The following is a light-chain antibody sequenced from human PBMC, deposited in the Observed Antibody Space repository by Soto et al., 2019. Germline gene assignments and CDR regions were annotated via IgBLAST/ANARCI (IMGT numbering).Light chain of an antibody. CDR2: WAS. Sequence: DIVMTQSPDSLAVSLGERATINCKSSQTVFSGSNIKNNLAWYQQKQGKPPNRLIYWASTRESGVPDRFSGSGSGTDFTLTISSLQAEDVAVYYCQQYYSSPMYTFGQGTKLEIK. V-gene: IGKV4-1*01. CDR3: QQYYSSPMYT. CDR1: QTVFSGSNIKNN. J-gene: IGKJ2*01.